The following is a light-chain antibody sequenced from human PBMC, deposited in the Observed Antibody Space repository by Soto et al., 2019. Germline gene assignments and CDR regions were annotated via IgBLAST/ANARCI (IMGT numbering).Light chain of an antibody. CDR2: EVS. V-gene: IGLV2-8*01. CDR3: GSYAGSNNYV. CDR1: SSDVGGYNY. J-gene: IGLJ1*01. Sequence: SELAQPPSPSGSPGQSVTISCPGTSSDVGGYNYVSWYQQHPGKAPKLFIYEVSKRPSGVPDRFSGSKSGNTASPTVSGLQTDDEADYYCGSYAGSNNYVFGTGTKVTVL.